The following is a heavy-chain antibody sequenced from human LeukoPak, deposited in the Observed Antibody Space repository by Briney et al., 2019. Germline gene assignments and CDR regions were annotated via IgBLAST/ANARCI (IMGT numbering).Heavy chain of an antibody. CDR1: GGSISSSSYY. Sequence: PSKTLSLTCTVSGGSISSSSYYWGWIRQPPGKGLEWIGSIYYSGSTYYNPSLRSRVTISVDTSKNQFSLKLSSVTAADTAVYYCARQSAYYYDSSGYGYWGQGTLVTVSS. CDR2: IYYSGST. D-gene: IGHD3-22*01. CDR3: ARQSAYYYDSSGYGY. V-gene: IGHV4-39*01. J-gene: IGHJ4*02.